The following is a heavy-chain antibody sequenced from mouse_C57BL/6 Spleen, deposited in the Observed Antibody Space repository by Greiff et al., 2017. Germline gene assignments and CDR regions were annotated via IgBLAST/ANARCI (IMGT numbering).Heavy chain of an antibody. CDR1: GYTFTSYW. V-gene: IGHV1-59*01. CDR3: ARQGYGSSFDY. CDR2: IDPSDSYT. Sequence: VQLQQPGAELVRPGTSVKLSCKASGYTFTSYWMHWVKQRPGQGLEWIGGIDPSDSYTNYNQKFKGKATLTGDTASSTAYMQLSSLTSEDSAVYYCARQGYGSSFDYWGQGTTLTVSS. D-gene: IGHD1-1*01. J-gene: IGHJ2*01.